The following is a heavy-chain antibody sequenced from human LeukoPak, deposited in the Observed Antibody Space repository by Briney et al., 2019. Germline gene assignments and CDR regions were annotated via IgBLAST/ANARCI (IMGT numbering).Heavy chain of an antibody. Sequence: PSETLSLTCTVSGGSFSSSSYYWTWIRQHPGGGLEWIGYIYHSGSTYYNPSLKSRVTISVDRSKNQFSLKLSSVTAADTAVYYCASRNASSTSARAYYGMDVWGQGTTVTVSS. J-gene: IGHJ6*02. CDR1: GGSFSSSSYY. D-gene: IGHD2-2*01. CDR3: ASRNASSTSARAYYGMDV. V-gene: IGHV4-30-2*01. CDR2: IYHSGST.